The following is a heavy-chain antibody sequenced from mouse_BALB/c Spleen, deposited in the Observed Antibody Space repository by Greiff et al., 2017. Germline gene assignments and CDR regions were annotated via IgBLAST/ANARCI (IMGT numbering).Heavy chain of an antibody. CDR3: AIYYGNHAWFAY. Sequence: QVQLQQSGAELMKPGASVKISCKATGYTFSSYWIEWVKQRPGHGLEWIGEILPGSGSTNYNEKFKGKATFTADTSSNTAYMQLSSLTSEDSAVYYCAIYYGNHAWFAYWGQGTLVTVSA. V-gene: IGHV1-9*01. CDR1: GYTFSSYW. J-gene: IGHJ3*01. CDR2: ILPGSGST. D-gene: IGHD2-1*01.